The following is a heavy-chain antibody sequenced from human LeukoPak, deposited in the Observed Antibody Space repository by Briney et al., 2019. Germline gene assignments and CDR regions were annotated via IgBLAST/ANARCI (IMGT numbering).Heavy chain of an antibody. CDR1: GYSISSGYY. J-gene: IGHJ4*02. CDR2: IYHSGST. Sequence: SETLSLTCTVSGYSISSGYYWGWIRQPPGKGLEWIGSIYHSGSTYYNPSLKSRVTISVDTSKNQFSLQLSSVTAADTAVYYCARLLQGWSSGLDYWGQGTLVTVSS. D-gene: IGHD6-19*01. CDR3: ARLLQGWSSGLDY. V-gene: IGHV4-38-2*02.